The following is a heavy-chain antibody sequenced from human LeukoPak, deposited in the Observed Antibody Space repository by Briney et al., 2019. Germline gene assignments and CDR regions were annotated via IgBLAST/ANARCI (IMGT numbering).Heavy chain of an antibody. CDR2: ISWNSGSI. J-gene: IGHJ3*02. CDR1: GFTFDDYA. CDR3: AKDIGSGSYYRDAFDI. D-gene: IGHD1-26*01. V-gene: IGHV3-9*01. Sequence: GGSLRLSCAASGFTFDDYAMHWVRQAPGKGLEWVSGISWNSGSIDYADSVKGRFTISRDNAKNSLYLQMNSLRAEDTALYYCAKDIGSGSYYRDAFDIWGQGTMVTVSS.